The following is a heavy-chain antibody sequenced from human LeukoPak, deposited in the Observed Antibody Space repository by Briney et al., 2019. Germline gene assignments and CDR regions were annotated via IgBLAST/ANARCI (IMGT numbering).Heavy chain of an antibody. D-gene: IGHD3-22*01. CDR3: ARRGYYDSSGYLPTRRGAFDI. CDR1: GGSISSYY. V-gene: IGHV4-34*01. J-gene: IGHJ3*02. Sequence: SETLSLTCTVSGGSISSYYWSWIRQPPGKGLEWIGEINHSGSTNYNPSLKSRVTISVDTSKNQFSLKLSSVTAADTAVYYCARRGYYDSSGYLPTRRGAFDIWGQGTMVTVSS. CDR2: INHSGST.